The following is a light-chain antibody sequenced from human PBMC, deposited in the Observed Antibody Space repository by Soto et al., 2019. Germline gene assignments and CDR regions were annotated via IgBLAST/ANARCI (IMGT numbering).Light chain of an antibody. CDR2: GAS. Sequence: ESVLTQSPGSLSLSPGQRATLSCRASQSVDTTFFAWYQKKPGQAPRLLIYGASKRATGIPDRFSGSGSGTDFHLITSRLEPEVFAVYHCQQYMISVTFRQGTKLEIK. J-gene: IGKJ1*01. CDR3: QQYMISVT. V-gene: IGKV3-20*01. CDR1: QSVDTTF.